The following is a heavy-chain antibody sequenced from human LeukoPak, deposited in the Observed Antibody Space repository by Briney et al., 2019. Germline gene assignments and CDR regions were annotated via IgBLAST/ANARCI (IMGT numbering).Heavy chain of an antibody. D-gene: IGHD3-3*01. V-gene: IGHV3-30*18. Sequence: PGGSLRLSCAASGFTFSVYGMHWVRQGPGKGLEWVALISHDGGNKNYTDSVKGRLTISRDNSKNTVYLQMNSLRPEDTAVYYCAKPRGGYYFDYWGQGTLVTVSS. J-gene: IGHJ4*02. CDR1: GFTFSVYG. CDR3: AKPRGGYYFDY. CDR2: ISHDGGNK.